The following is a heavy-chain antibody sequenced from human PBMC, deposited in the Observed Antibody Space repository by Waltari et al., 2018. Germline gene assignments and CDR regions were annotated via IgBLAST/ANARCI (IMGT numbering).Heavy chain of an antibody. Sequence: QVQLQESGPGLVKPSETLSLSCSVSGGSISTXYWSXIXQPAGKGLEWIGRIYSSGSTNYNPSPKRRVTMSVDTSKNQFSLTLSSVTAADTAVYYCARDRKAGTTXVXFHYYMDVWGKGTTVXXSS. CDR3: ARDRKAGTTXVXFHYYMDV. V-gene: IGHV4-4*07. CDR2: IYSSGST. D-gene: IGHD6-13*01. CDR1: GGSISTXY. J-gene: IGHJ6*03.